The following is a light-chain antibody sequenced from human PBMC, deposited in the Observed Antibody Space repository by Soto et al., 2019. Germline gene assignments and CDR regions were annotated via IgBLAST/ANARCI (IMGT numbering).Light chain of an antibody. CDR1: SNIKNL. CDR2: WAS. J-gene: IGKJ2*01. Sequence: DIVMTQSPDSLAVSLGERATINCKSSSNIKNLLIWYLQRPGQPPKLICWASTRESGVPVRFSLSGSGTDFKLTISSLQAEDVAVYYCQQLYSTPYTFGQGTKLEIK. V-gene: IGKV4-1*01. CDR3: QQLYSTPYT.